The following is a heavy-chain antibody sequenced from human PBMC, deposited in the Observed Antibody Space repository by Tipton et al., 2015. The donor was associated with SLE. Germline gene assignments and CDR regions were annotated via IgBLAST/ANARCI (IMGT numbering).Heavy chain of an antibody. V-gene: IGHV4-59*01. CDR2: IYYSGST. D-gene: IGHD6-13*01. CDR3: ARVAAAGTVDY. Sequence: TLSLTCTVSGGSISSYYWSWIRQPPGKGLEWIGYIYYSGSTNYNPSLKSRVTISVDTSKNQFSLKLSSVTAADTAVYYCARVAAAGTVDYWDQGTLVTVSS. J-gene: IGHJ4*02. CDR1: GGSISSYY.